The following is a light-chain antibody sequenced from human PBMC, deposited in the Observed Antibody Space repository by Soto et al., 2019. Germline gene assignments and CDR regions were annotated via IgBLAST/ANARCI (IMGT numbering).Light chain of an antibody. CDR3: QHYHNRWT. CDR1: QRLXSN. CDR2: XAS. J-gene: IGKJ1*01. V-gene: IGKV3-15*01. Sequence: MVLTKSPATLSVSAGEGVTLSCRASQRLXSNFDWYQSKPGQAPRTLNYXASSSVTGIPAXFSGSGCGTEITITSSSLQAEYVEVYCWQHYHNRWTFGQGTKVDIK.